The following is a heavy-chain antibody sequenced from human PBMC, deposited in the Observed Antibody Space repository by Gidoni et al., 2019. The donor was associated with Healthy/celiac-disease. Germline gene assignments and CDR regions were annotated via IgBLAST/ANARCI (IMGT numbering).Heavy chain of an antibody. CDR2: ISVSGGST. D-gene: IGHD6-19*01. Sequence: EVQLLESGGGLVQPGGSLSLSCAASGFTFSSYAMSWVRHAPGTGLEWVSAISVSGGSTYYADSVKCRFTISRDNSKNTLYLQMNSLRAEDTAVYYCAKDRGDSSGWYDYWGQGTLVTVSS. V-gene: IGHV3-23*01. CDR1: GFTFSSYA. J-gene: IGHJ4*02. CDR3: AKDRGDSSGWYDY.